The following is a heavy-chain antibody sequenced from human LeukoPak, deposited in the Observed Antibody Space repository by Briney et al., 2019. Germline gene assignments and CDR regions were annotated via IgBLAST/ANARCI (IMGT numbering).Heavy chain of an antibody. D-gene: IGHD6-19*01. J-gene: IGHJ6*02. CDR3: ARDVSGYSSGWYEDYYYYYGMDV. CDR2: IWYDGSNK. Sequence: PGGSLRLSCAASGFTFSSYGMHWVRQAPGKGLEWVAVIWYDGSNKYYADSVKGRFTISRDNSKNTLYLQMNSLRAEDTAVYYCARDVSGYSSGWYEDYYYYYGMDVWGQGTTVTVSS. V-gene: IGHV3-33*01. CDR1: GFTFSSYG.